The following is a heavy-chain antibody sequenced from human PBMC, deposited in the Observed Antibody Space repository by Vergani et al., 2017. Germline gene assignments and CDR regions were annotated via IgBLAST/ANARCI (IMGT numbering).Heavy chain of an antibody. CDR3: ARGHSSGWAKYYYYYMDV. CDR2: IYTSGST. J-gene: IGHJ6*03. D-gene: IGHD6-19*01. Sequence: QVQLQESGPGLVKPSETLSLTCTVSGGSISSYYWSWIRQPAGKGLAWIGRIYTSGSTNYNPSLKSRVTMSVDTSKNQFSLKLSSVTAADTAVYYCARGHSSGWAKYYYYYMDVWGKGTTVTVSS. CDR1: GGSISSYY. V-gene: IGHV4-4*07.